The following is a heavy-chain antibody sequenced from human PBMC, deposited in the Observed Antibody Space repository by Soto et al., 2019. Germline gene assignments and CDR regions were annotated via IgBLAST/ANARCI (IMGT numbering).Heavy chain of an antibody. CDR3: ARDTKLGYCNDGTCGGFDY. V-gene: IGHV3-33*01. D-gene: IGHD2-15*01. CDR2: IWYDGSNK. Sequence: QVQLVESGGGVVQPGRSLRLSCAASGFTFSSYGMHWVRQAPGKGLEWVAVIWYDGSNKYYADSVKGRFTISRDNSKNTLYLQMNSLRAEDTALYYCARDTKLGYCNDGTCGGFDYWGQGALVTVSS. CDR1: GFTFSSYG. J-gene: IGHJ4*02.